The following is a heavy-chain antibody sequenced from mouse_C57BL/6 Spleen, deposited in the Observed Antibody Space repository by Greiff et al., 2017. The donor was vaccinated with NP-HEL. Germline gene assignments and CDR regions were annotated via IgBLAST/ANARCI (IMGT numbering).Heavy chain of an antibody. Sequence: QVHVKQSGAELARPGASVKMSCKASGYTFTSYTMHWVKQRPGQGLEWIGYINPSSGYTKYNQKFKDKATLTADKSSSTAYMQLSSLTSEDSAVYYCAIWYEAMDYWGQGTSVTVSS. J-gene: IGHJ4*01. CDR3: AIWYEAMDY. CDR1: GYTFTSYT. D-gene: IGHD2-1*01. CDR2: INPSSGYT. V-gene: IGHV1-4*01.